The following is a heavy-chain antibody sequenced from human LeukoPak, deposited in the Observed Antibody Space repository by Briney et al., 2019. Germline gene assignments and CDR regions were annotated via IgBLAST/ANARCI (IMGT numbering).Heavy chain of an antibody. Sequence: ASVKVSCKASGYTFTGYNMYRGRAAPGQGLEWMGWIIPNSGGTNYAQKFQGRVTMTSDTYISTAYMELSRLRSDDTAVYDCSRLVEPANRPYYFDYWGQGTLVTVSS. V-gene: IGHV1-2*02. CDR1: GYTFTGYN. J-gene: IGHJ4*02. D-gene: IGHD2-2*01. CDR3: SRLVEPANRPYYFDY. CDR2: IIPNSGGT.